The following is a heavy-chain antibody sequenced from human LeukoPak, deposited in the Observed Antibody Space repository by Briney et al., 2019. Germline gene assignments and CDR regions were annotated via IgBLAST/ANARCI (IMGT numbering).Heavy chain of an antibody. J-gene: IGHJ3*02. CDR2: IYYSGST. D-gene: IGHD2-21*02. CDR1: GGSFSGYY. V-gene: IGHV4-31*11. CDR3: AREQKSYGTATTKTHDAFDI. Sequence: SETLSLTCAVYGGSFSGYYWSWIRQHPGKGLEWIGYIYYSGSTYYNPSLKSRVTISVDTSKNQFSLKLSSVSAADTAVYYCAREQKSYGTATTKTHDAFDIWGQGTMVTVSS.